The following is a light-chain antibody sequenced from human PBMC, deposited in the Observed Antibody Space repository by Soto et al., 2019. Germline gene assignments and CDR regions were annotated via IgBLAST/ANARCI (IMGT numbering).Light chain of an antibody. CDR1: SSNIGAGYD. CDR2: GNS. CDR3: QSYDSSLFWV. J-gene: IGLJ3*02. Sequence: QAVVTQPPSVSGAPGQRVTISCTGSSSNIGAGYDVHWYQQLPGTAPKLLIYGNSNRPSGVPDRFSGSKSGTSASLAITGLQAEDEADYYCQSYDSSLFWVFGGGTKVTVL. V-gene: IGLV1-40*01.